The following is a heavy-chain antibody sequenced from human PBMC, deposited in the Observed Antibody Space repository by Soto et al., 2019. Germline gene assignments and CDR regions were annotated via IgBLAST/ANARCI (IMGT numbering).Heavy chain of an antibody. J-gene: IGHJ6*02. Sequence: ASVKVSCKACGYTFTGYYMHWVRQAPGEGLERMGRINPNSGGTNYAQKFQGWVTMTRDTSISTAYMELSRLRSDDTAVYYCATQGIAAAGTGFSMDVWGQGTKVTVYS. CDR1: GYTFTGYY. V-gene: IGHV1-2*04. D-gene: IGHD6-13*01. CDR2: INPNSGGT. CDR3: ATQGIAAAGTGFSMDV.